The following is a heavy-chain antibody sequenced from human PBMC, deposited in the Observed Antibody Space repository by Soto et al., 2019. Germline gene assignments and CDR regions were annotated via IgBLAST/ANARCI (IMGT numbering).Heavy chain of an antibody. CDR2: MNPNSGNT. V-gene: IGHV1-8*01. CDR1: GYTFTSYD. Sequence: QVKLVQSGAEVKKPGASVKVSCKASGYTFTSYDINWVRQATGQGLEWMGWMNPNSGNTGYAQKFQGRVTMTRNTSISTAYMELSSLRSEDTAVYYCARVGAGIAAALTVGWFDPWGQGTLVTVSS. D-gene: IGHD6-13*01. CDR3: ARVGAGIAAALTVGWFDP. J-gene: IGHJ5*02.